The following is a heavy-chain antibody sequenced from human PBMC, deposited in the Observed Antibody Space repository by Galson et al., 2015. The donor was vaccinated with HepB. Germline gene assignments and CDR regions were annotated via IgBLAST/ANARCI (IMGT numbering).Heavy chain of an antibody. Sequence: SVKVSCKVSGYTLTELYMHWVRQAPGKGLEWMRGFDPEDGKTIYAQKFQGRVTMTEDTSTDTAYMEMSSLRSEDTAVYYCATGRYGSGSYPTLQHWGQCTLVTVSS. D-gene: IGHD3-10*01. J-gene: IGHJ1*01. CDR3: ATGRYGSGSYPTLQH. V-gene: IGHV1-24*01. CDR1: GYTLTELY. CDR2: FDPEDGKT.